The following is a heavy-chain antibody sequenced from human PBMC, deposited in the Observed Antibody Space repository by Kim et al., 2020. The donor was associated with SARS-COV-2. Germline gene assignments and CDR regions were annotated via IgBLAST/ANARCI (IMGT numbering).Heavy chain of an antibody. V-gene: IGHV3-30*18. D-gene: IGHD3-9*01. J-gene: IGHJ3*02. CDR2: ISYDGSNK. CDR1: GFTFSSYG. CDR3: AKDTPYYDILTDDAFDI. Sequence: GGSLRLSCAASGFTFSSYGMHWVRQAPGKGLEWVAVISYDGSNKYYADSVKGRFTISRDNSKNTLYLQMNSLRAEDTAVYYCAKDTPYYDILTDDAFDIWGQGTMVTVSS.